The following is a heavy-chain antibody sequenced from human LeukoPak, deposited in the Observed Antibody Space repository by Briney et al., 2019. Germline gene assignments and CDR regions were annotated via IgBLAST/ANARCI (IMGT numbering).Heavy chain of an antibody. D-gene: IGHD6-19*01. V-gene: IGHV4-59*01. CDR3: ARAASGIAVAGTQGAIDY. CDR2: IYYSGST. J-gene: IGHJ4*02. Sequence: PSETLSLTCTVSGGSISSYYWSWIRQPPGKGLEWIGYIYYSGSTNYNPSLKSRVTISVDTSKNQFSLKLSSVTAADTAVYYCARAASGIAVAGTQGAIDYWGQGTLVTVSS. CDR1: GGSISSYY.